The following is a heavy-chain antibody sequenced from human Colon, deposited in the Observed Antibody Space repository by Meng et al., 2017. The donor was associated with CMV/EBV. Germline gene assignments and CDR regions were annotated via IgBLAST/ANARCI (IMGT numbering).Heavy chain of an antibody. CDR2: IYWDDDK. D-gene: IGHD6-6*01. Sequence: TVLGFGPHLVKPISTLTMPCTVSGFDPSTGGVGVAWIRQPPVKALECLARIYWDDDKRYSQSLKSRLTITKDTSKNQVVLTMTNMDPVDTATYYCAHRMGRIAARVFDYWGQGTLVTVSS. V-gene: IGHV2-5*02. CDR1: GFDPSTGGVG. J-gene: IGHJ4*02. CDR3: AHRMGRIAARVFDY.